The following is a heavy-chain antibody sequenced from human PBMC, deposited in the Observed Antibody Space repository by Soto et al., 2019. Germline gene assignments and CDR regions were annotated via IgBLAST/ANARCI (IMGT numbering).Heavy chain of an antibody. CDR3: ARVPRGYSYGYLDY. V-gene: IGHV4-59*01. Sequence: SETLSLTCTVSGGSISSYYWSWIRQPPGKGLEWIGYIYYSGSTNYNPSLKSRVTISVDTSKNQFSLKMSSVTAADTAVYYCARVPRGYSYGYLDYWGQGTLVTVSS. D-gene: IGHD5-18*01. CDR1: GGSISSYY. J-gene: IGHJ4*02. CDR2: IYYSGST.